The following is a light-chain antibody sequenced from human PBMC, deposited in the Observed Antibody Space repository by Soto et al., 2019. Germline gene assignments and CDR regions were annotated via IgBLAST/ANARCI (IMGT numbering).Light chain of an antibody. J-gene: IGKJ1*01. Sequence: EIVLTQSPGTLSLSPGERATLSCRASQSVSSSYLAWYQQKPGQAPRPLIYGASSRAIGIPDRFSGSGSGTDFTLTISRLEPGDFAVYYCQQYGSSPWTFGQGTKVEIK. CDR1: QSVSSSY. V-gene: IGKV3-20*01. CDR3: QQYGSSPWT. CDR2: GAS.